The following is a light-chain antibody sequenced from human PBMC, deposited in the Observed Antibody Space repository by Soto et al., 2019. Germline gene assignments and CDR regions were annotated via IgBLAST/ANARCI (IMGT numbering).Light chain of an antibody. Sequence: EIVLTQSPATLSLSPGERATLSCRASQSVNSYLAWYQQKPGQAPRLLIYDASNRATGIPARFSGSGSGTDFTLTISSLEPEDFAVYYCQQRTSWPQTFGQGTKLEIK. V-gene: IGKV3-11*01. CDR3: QQRTSWPQT. J-gene: IGKJ2*01. CDR2: DAS. CDR1: QSVNSY.